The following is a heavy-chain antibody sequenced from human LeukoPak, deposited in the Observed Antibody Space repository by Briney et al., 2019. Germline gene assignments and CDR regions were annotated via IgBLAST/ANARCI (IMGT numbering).Heavy chain of an antibody. J-gene: IGHJ4*02. D-gene: IGHD3-16*02. CDR1: GYTISDYF. CDR3: ARSYDYVWGSYRYFDY. Sequence: GASVKVSCKASGYTISDYFMHWVRQAPGQGLEWMGWINPNTNGINYAQKFQGRVIMTRDTSINTAYMELRSLTSDDTAIYYCARSYDYVWGSYRYFDYWGQGTLVTVSS. CDR2: INPNTNGI. V-gene: IGHV1-2*02.